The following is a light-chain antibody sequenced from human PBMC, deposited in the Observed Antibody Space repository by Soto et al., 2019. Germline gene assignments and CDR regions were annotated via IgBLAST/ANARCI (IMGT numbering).Light chain of an antibody. CDR1: SSNFGAGYE. CDR2: NNL. J-gene: IGLJ1*01. V-gene: IGLV1-40*01. CDR3: CSYAGSYTYV. Sequence: QSVLTQPPSVSGAPGQRVTISCTGSSSNFGAGYEVHWYKQVPGAAPTLVIFNNLNRPSGVPERFSGSKSGTSASLTISGLQAEDEADYYCCSYAGSYTYVFGTGTKVTVL.